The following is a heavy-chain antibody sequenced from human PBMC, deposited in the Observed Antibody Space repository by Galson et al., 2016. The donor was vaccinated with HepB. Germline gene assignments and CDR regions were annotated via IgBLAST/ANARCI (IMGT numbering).Heavy chain of an antibody. J-gene: IGHJ4*02. CDR2: VSDDGSKR. Sequence: LEWVAIVSDDGSKRDYADSVRGRFTISRDNSKNTLSLQMNSLRGEDTAVYYCARPPVDGGYSYGPFDHWGQGILVTVS. D-gene: IGHD5-18*01. V-gene: IGHV3-30*04. CDR3: ARPPVDGGYSYGPFDH.